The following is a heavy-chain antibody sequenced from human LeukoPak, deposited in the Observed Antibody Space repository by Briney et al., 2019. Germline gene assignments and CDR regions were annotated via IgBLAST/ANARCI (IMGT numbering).Heavy chain of an antibody. CDR2: ISLSGSAI. CDR3: AREVYYGSGRRFDF. J-gene: IGHJ4*02. V-gene: IGHV3-48*01. D-gene: IGHD3-10*01. CDR1: GFNVSSNY. Sequence: GGSLRLSCAASGFNVSSNYMSWVRQAPGKGLEWVSYISLSGSAIYYADSVRGRFTISRDNAKHSLYLQMNSLKVEDTAVYYCAREVYYGSGRRFDFWGQGTLVTVSS.